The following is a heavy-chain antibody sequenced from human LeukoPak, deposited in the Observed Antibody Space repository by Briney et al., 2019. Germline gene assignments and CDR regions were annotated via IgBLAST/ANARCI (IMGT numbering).Heavy chain of an antibody. CDR3: ARVWVDTAMGTDYYYYGMDV. Sequence: PSETLSLTCTVSGGSISSYYWSWIRQPPGKGLEWIGYIYYSGSTNYNPSLKSRVTISVDTSKNQFSLKLSSVTAADTAVYYCARVWVDTAMGTDYYYYGMDVWGQGTTVTVSS. J-gene: IGHJ6*02. CDR2: IYYSGST. CDR1: GGSISSYY. D-gene: IGHD5-18*01. V-gene: IGHV4-59*08.